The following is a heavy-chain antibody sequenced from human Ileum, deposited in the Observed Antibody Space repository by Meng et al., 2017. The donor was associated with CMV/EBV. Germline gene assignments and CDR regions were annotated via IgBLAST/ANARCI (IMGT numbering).Heavy chain of an antibody. CDR2: ISHDASVT. D-gene: IGHD2-15*01. V-gene: IGHV3-74*01. CDR3: VRDIRVDDY. CDR1: GFSFSSNV. Sequence: EIQLVGSGGGLIQRGGSLRLSCAASGFSFSSNVMHWVRQDPGKGLMWVSRISHDASVTSYAESVRGRFTVSRDNAKNTLYLQMNSLRAEDTAVYYCVRDIRVDDYWGQGTLVTVSS. J-gene: IGHJ4*02.